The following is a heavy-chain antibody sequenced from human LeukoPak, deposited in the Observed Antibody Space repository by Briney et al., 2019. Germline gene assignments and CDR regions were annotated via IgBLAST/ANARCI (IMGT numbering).Heavy chain of an antibody. CDR2: IYSTGST. CDR3: ATRIGGGTSYYFDY. D-gene: IGHD2/OR15-2a*01. V-gene: IGHV4-4*07. Sequence: PSETPSLTCTVSGGSISSYYWSWIRQPAGKGLEWIGRIYSTGSTDYNPSLKSRVTVSLDTSKNQFSLKLSSVTAADTAVYFCATRIGGGTSYYFDYWGQGTLVTVSS. J-gene: IGHJ4*02. CDR1: GGSISSYY.